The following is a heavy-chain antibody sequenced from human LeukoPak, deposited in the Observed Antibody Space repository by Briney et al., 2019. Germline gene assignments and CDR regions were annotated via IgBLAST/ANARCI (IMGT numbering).Heavy chain of an antibody. CDR3: TRDMITFGGVIVPFDY. D-gene: IGHD3-16*02. CDR1: GGSISSYY. J-gene: IGHJ4*02. Sequence: PSETLSLICTVSGGSISSYYWSWIRQPAGKGLEWIGRIYTSGSTNYNPSLKSRVTMSVDTSKNQFSLKLSSVTAADTAVYYCTRDMITFGGVIVPFDYWGQGTLVTVSS. V-gene: IGHV4-4*07. CDR2: IYTSGST.